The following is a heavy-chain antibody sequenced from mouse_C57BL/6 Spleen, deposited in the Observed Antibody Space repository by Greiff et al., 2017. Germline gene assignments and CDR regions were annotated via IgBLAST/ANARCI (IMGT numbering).Heavy chain of an antibody. CDR3: TRVGAQGYYARDY. D-gene: IGHD1-3*01. J-gene: IGHJ4*01. Sequence: QVQLQQSGAELVRPGASVTLSCKASGYTFTDYEMHWVKQTPVHGLEWIGAIDPETGGTAYNQKFKGKAILTADKSSSTAYMELRSLTSEDSAVYYCTRVGAQGYYARDYWGQGTSVTVSS. CDR1: GYTFTDYE. V-gene: IGHV1-15*01. CDR2: IDPETGGT.